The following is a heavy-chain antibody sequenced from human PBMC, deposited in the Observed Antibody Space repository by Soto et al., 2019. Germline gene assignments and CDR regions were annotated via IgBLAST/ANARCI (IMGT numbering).Heavy chain of an antibody. CDR3: ARTYDSNGYANEFDS. CDR1: GFTFSDHY. Sequence: GSLRLSCAASGFTFSDHYMDWVRQPPGKGLEWIGYIYDNGITSQNPSLKSRVTMSADTSQNYFSLKLTSVTGADTAVYYCARTYDSNGYANEFDSWGQGILVTVS. J-gene: IGHJ4*02. D-gene: IGHD3-22*01. V-gene: IGHV4-59*11. CDR2: IYDNGIT.